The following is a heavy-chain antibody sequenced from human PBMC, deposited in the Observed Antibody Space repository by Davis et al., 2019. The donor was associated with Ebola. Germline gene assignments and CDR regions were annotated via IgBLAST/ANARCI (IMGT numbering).Heavy chain of an antibody. V-gene: IGHV3-48*02. D-gene: IGHD3-10*01. CDR3: ARYSGSGSMDV. J-gene: IGHJ6*02. CDR1: GFTFSSYS. Sequence: GGSLRLSCAASGFTFSSYSMNWVRQAPGKGLEWVSYISSSSSTIYYTDSVKGRFTISRDNAQNSLSLQMNSLRNEDTAVYYCARYSGSGSMDVWGQGTTVTVSS. CDR2: ISSSSSTI.